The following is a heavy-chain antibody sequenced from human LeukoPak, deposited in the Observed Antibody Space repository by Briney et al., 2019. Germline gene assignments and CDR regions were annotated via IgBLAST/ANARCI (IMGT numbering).Heavy chain of an antibody. J-gene: IGHJ4*02. CDR1: GFTFSTYA. D-gene: IGHD2-15*01. CDR3: TTIRGFCGGRSCLGY. Sequence: QPGGSLRLSCAASGFTFSTYAMYWVRQAPGKGLEWVSGITSSGGATYYADSVKGRFTISRDNSKNTLYLQMNSLKSGDTAVYYCTTIRGFCGGRSCLGYWGQGTLVTVSS. V-gene: IGHV3-23*01. CDR2: ITSSGGAT.